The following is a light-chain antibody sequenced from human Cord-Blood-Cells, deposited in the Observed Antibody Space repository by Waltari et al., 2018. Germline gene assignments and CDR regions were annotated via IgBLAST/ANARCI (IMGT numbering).Light chain of an antibody. Sequence: DIVMTQSPDSLAVSLGERATINCKSSPSVLYSSNNKNYLAWYQQKPGQPPKLLIYWVSTREPGVPDRFSGSGSGTDFTLTISSLQAEDVAVYYCQQYYSTPLTFGGGTKVEIK. CDR3: QQYYSTPLT. V-gene: IGKV4-1*01. CDR1: PSVLYSSNNKNY. CDR2: WVS. J-gene: IGKJ4*01.